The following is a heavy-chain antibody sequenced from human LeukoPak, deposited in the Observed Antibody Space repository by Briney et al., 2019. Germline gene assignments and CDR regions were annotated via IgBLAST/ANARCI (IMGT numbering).Heavy chain of an antibody. V-gene: IGHV4-59*08. CDR2: IYYSGST. J-gene: IGHJ4*02. CDR1: GGSISSYY. CDR3: AMAPGYSSSWYPDY. D-gene: IGHD6-13*01. Sequence: SETLSLTCTVSGGSISSYYWSWIRQPPGKGLEWIGYIYYSGSTNYNPSLKSRVTISVDTSKNQFSLKLSSVTAADTAVYYCAMAPGYSSSWYPDYWGQGTLVTVSS.